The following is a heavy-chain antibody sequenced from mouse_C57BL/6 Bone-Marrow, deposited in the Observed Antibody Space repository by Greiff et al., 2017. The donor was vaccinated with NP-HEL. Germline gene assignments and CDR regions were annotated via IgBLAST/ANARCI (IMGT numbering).Heavy chain of an antibody. CDR2: IYPGSGST. J-gene: IGHJ1*03. D-gene: IGHD1-1*01. Sequence: QVQLKQPGAELVKPGASVKMSCKASGYTFTSYWITWVKQRPGQGLEWIGDIYPGSGSTNYNEKFKSKATLTVDTSSSTAYMQLSSLTSEDSAVYYCASGAYGSSYGYFDVWGTGTTVTVSS. V-gene: IGHV1-55*01. CDR3: ASGAYGSSYGYFDV. CDR1: GYTFTSYW.